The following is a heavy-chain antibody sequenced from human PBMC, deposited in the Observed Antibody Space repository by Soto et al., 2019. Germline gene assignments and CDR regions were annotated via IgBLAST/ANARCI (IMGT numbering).Heavy chain of an antibody. D-gene: IGHD3-16*01. Sequence: QVQLVQSGAEVKKPGSSVKVSCKASGGTFSSYAISWVRQAPGQGLEWMGGIIPIFGTANYAQKFQGRVTIAAPESTSTDYMELSSLRSEGTAVYYCAGDYDYVWWSALGYWGQGTLVTVSS. J-gene: IGHJ4*02. V-gene: IGHV1-69*01. CDR1: GGTFSSYA. CDR2: IIPIFGTA. CDR3: AGDYDYVWWSALGY.